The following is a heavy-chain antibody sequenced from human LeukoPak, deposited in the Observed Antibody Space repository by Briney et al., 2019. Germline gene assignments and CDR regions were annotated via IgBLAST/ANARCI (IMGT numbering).Heavy chain of an antibody. CDR1: GGSISSHY. Sequence: SETLSLTCTVSGGSISSHYWSWIRQPPGKGLEWIGYIYYSGSTNYNPSLKSRVTMSVDTSKNQFSLKLSSVTAADTAVYYCARVQLLWFGELLYSWFDPWGQGTLVTVSS. V-gene: IGHV4-59*11. CDR2: IYYSGST. J-gene: IGHJ5*02. D-gene: IGHD3-10*01. CDR3: ARVQLLWFGELLYSWFDP.